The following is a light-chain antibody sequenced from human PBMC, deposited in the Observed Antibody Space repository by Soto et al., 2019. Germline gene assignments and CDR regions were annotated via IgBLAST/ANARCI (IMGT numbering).Light chain of an antibody. J-gene: IGLJ3*02. Sequence: QAVVTQPPSAAGTPGQRVIISCSGSTSNIGTNHVNWYQQFPGTAPKLLIFATDRRPSGVPARFSGSKSGTSASLAISGLQSADEADYYCASWDESQSGFGLFGGGTQLTVL. CDR1: TSNIGTNH. CDR3: ASWDESQSGFGL. CDR2: ATD. V-gene: IGLV1-44*01.